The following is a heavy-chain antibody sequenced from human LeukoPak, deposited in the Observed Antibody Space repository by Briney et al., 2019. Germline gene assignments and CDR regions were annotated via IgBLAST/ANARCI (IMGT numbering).Heavy chain of an antibody. CDR3: ARHSSSGSPVDY. J-gene: IGHJ4*02. V-gene: IGHV4-59*08. CDR1: GDSISSYY. CDR2: IYYSGNT. Sequence: PSETLSLTCTVSGDSISSYYWSRIRQPPGKRLEWIGYIYYSGNTNYNPSLKSRVTISVDTSKSQFSLKLSSVTAADTAVYYCARHSSSGSPVDYWGQGTLVTVSS. D-gene: IGHD3-22*01.